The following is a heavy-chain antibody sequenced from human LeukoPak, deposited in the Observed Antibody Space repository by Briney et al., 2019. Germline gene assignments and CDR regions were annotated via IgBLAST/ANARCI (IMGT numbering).Heavy chain of an antibody. Sequence: GGSLRLSCADSRFTSNTYVVNWVRQALGKGLEWVSAISGNGEITYHADSVRGRFTISRDNSNNTLYLQINSLRAEDTAVYYCARVKRDCSGGTCYSYDYWGQGTLVTVSS. CDR1: RFTSNTYV. CDR2: ISGNGEIT. V-gene: IGHV3-23*01. D-gene: IGHD2-15*01. J-gene: IGHJ4*02. CDR3: ARVKRDCSGGTCYSYDY.